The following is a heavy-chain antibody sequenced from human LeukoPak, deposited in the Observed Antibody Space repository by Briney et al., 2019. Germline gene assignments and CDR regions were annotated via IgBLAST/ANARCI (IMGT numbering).Heavy chain of an antibody. CDR1: GFTFSSYW. CDR2: MDLDGSEK. J-gene: IGHJ3*02. Sequence: GGSLRLSCAASGFTFSSYWMSWVRQAPGKGLEWVANMDLDGSEKYYVDSVKGRFTISRDNAKKSMYLQMNSLRAEDTAVYYCARGLKWHYGAFDIWGQGTMVTVSS. V-gene: IGHV3-7*04. CDR3: ARGLKWHYGAFDI. D-gene: IGHD1-7*01.